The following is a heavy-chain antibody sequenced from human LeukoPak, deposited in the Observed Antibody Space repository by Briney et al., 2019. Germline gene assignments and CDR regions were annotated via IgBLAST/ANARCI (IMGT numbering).Heavy chain of an antibody. D-gene: IGHD4-17*01. V-gene: IGHV1-69*05. CDR2: IIPIFGTA. J-gene: IGHJ5*02. CDR1: GYTFTGYY. CDR3: AGCLVYGDYVGWFDP. Sequence: GASVKVSFKASGYTFTGYYMHWVRQAPGQGLEWMGGIIPIFGTANYAQKFQGRVTITTDESTSTAYMELSSLRSEDTAVYYCAGCLVYGDYVGWFDPWGQGTLVTVSS.